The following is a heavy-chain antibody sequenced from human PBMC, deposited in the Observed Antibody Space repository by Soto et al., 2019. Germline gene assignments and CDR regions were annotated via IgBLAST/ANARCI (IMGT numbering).Heavy chain of an antibody. D-gene: IGHD4-4*01. J-gene: IGHJ5*02. Sequence: SETLSLTCTVSGGSISSYYRSWIRQPPGKGLEWIGYIYYSGSTNYNPSLKSRVTISVDTSKNQFSLKLSSVTAADTAVYYCASSHMTTFWFDPWGQGTLVTVSS. CDR3: ASSHMTTFWFDP. CDR1: GGSISSYY. CDR2: IYYSGST. V-gene: IGHV4-59*01.